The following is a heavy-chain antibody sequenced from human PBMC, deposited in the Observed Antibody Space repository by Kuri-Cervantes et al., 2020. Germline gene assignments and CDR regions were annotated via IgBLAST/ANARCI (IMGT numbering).Heavy chain of an antibody. V-gene: IGHV1-8*01. CDR1: GYTFTSYD. CDR2: MNPNSGNT. Sequence: ASVKVSCKASGYTFTSYDINWVRQATGQGLEWMGWMNPNSGNTGYAQKFQGRVTMTRNTSISTAYMELSRLRSDDTAVYYCARDPSVTGTTVFFMDVWGQGTTVTVSS. J-gene: IGHJ6*02. CDR3: ARDPSVTGTTVFFMDV. D-gene: IGHD1-7*01.